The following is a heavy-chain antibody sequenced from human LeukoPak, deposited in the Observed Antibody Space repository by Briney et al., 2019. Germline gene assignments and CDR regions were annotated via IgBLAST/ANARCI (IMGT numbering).Heavy chain of an antibody. CDR3: AKGGSYPGC. V-gene: IGHV3-23*01. CDR1: GFTFNNYA. J-gene: IGHJ4*02. Sequence: GGSLRLSCAASGFTFNNYAVSWVRQAPGKGLEWVSAISGSGGSTYYADSVKGRFTISRDSSKNTLYLQMNSLRAEDTAVYYCAKGGSYPGCWGQGTLVTVSS. D-gene: IGHD1-26*01. CDR2: ISGSGGST.